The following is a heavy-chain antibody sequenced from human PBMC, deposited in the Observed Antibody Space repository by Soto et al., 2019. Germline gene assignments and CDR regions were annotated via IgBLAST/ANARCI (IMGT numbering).Heavy chain of an antibody. D-gene: IGHD1-26*01. J-gene: IGHJ4*02. V-gene: IGHV3-23*01. CDR2: ISSSGGST. CDR1: GFSFSSYA. CDR3: AKDPTTPTTPGLFDY. Sequence: GGSLRLSCAASGFSFSSYAMTWVRQAPGKGLEWVSGISSSGGSTYYADSVKGRFTISRDNSKNTLYLQMNSLRAEDTAVYYCAKDPTTPTTPGLFDYWGQGTLVTVSS.